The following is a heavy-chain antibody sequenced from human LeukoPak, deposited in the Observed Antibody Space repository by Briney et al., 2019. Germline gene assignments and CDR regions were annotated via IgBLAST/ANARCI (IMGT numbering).Heavy chain of an antibody. CDR1: GFAFDDYG. CDR2: ILWNSGDM. Sequence: GGSLRLSCAGSGFAFDDYGMHWVRQAPGKGLEWVSGILWNSGDMGYADSVQGRFTISRDNAKNSLYMQMNSLRPEDTALYYCAKDSLAAAGWFDSWGQGTLVTVSS. D-gene: IGHD6-13*01. CDR3: AKDSLAAAGWFDS. V-gene: IGHV3-9*01. J-gene: IGHJ5*01.